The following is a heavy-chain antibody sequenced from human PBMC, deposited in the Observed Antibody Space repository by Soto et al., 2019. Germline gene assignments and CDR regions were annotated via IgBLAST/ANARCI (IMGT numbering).Heavy chain of an antibody. D-gene: IGHD3-16*02. J-gene: IGHJ4*02. CDR2: INHSGST. V-gene: IGHV4-34*01. Sequence: PSDTLSLTCAVYGGSFSGYYWSWIRQPPGKGLEWIGEINHSGSTNYNPSLKSRVTISVDTSKNQFSLKLSSVTAADTAVYYCARVGGYYDYVWGSYRHYYFDYWGQGTLVTVS. CDR3: ARVGGYYDYVWGSYRHYYFDY. CDR1: GGSFSGYY.